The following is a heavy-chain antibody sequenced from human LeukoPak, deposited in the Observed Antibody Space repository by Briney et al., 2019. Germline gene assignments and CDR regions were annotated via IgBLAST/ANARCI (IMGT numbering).Heavy chain of an antibody. J-gene: IGHJ4*02. D-gene: IGHD5-24*01. V-gene: IGHV4-39*01. CDR3: ARHEEDGYNHFDY. CDR1: GASISRSSYY. Sequence: SETLSLTCTVSGASISRSSYYWGWIRQPPGKGLEWIGSIYYSGSTYYNPSLKSRVTISVDTSKNQFSLKLSSVTAADTAVYYCARHEEDGYNHFDYWGQGTLVTVSS. CDR2: IYYSGST.